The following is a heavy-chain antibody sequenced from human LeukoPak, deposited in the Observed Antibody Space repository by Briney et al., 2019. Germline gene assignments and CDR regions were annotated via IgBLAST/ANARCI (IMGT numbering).Heavy chain of an antibody. CDR3: ARSLGGSSSSVDY. D-gene: IGHD6-6*01. CDR1: GYTSTGYY. CDR2: IKPNSGGT. J-gene: IGHJ4*02. V-gene: IGHV1-2*02. Sequence: ASVKVSCKASGYTSTGYYMHWVRQAPGQGLEWMGWIKPNSGGTNYAQKFQGRVTMTRDTSISTAYMELSRLRSDDTAVYYCARSLGGSSSSVDYRGQGTLVTVSS.